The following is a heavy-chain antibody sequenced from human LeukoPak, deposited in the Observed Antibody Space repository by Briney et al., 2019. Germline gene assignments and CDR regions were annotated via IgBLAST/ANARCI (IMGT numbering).Heavy chain of an antibody. Sequence: GRSLRLSCAASGFTFDDYAMHWVRQAPGKGLEWVSAISGSGSTTHYADSVKGRFTISRDNSKNTLYLQMNSLRAEDTAVYYCAKAGSIRFDYWGQGTLVTVSS. CDR1: GFTFDDYA. CDR3: AKAGSIRFDY. CDR2: ISGSGSTT. D-gene: IGHD1-26*01. J-gene: IGHJ4*02. V-gene: IGHV3-23*01.